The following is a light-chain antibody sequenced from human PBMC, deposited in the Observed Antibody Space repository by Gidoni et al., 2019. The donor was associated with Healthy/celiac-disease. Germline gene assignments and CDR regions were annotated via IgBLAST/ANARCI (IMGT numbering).Light chain of an antibody. CDR3: QQSYGTPPCT. J-gene: IGKJ1*01. Sequence: IQMIQSPSSLSASVGDRVTITCRASQSIISYLNWYQQKPGKAPKLLIYAAASMQRGVPSRFSGSGSETEDTITIISLQQEDYVTYYYQQSYGTPPCTFGQGTKVEIK. CDR2: AAA. CDR1: QSIISY. V-gene: IGKV1-39*01.